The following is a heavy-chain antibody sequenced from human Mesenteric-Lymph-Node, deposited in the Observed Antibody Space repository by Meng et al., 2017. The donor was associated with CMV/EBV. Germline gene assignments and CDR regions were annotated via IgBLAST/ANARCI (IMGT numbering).Heavy chain of an antibody. V-gene: IGHV3-21*01. J-gene: IGHJ4*02. CDR3: FTYYDFWSGYYSDY. CDR2: ISAGGGGT. Sequence: GESLKISCAASGFSFIKYVMKWVRQAPGKGLEWVSDISAGGGGTDNADSVKGRFTISRDNAKNSLYLQMNSLRAEDTAVYYCFTYYDFWSGYYSDYWGQGTLVTVSS. D-gene: IGHD3-3*01. CDR1: GFSFIKYV.